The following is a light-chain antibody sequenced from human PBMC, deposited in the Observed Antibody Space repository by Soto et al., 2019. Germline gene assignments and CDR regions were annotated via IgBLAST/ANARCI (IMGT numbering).Light chain of an antibody. V-gene: IGKV3-20*01. CDR3: QHYVERSPIT. J-gene: IGKJ5*01. Sequence: EIVLTQSPGTLSLSPGERATLSCRASQSVNSRLAWYQHKPGQAPRLLISGASSRATGIPDRFSGSGSATDFTLTISRLEPEDFAVYYCQHYVERSPITFGQGTRLEN. CDR1: QSVNSR. CDR2: GAS.